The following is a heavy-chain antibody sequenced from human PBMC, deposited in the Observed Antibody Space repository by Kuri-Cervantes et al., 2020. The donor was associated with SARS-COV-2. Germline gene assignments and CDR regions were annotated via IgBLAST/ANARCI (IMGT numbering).Heavy chain of an antibody. J-gene: IGHJ5*02. D-gene: IGHD4-11*01. CDR3: ARSFTVTDPFDP. CDR2: ISSSSSYI. V-gene: IGHV3-21*01. CDR1: GFTFSSYS. Sequence: GESLKISCAASGFTFSSYSMNWVRQAPGKGLEWVSSISSSSSYIYYADSVKGRFTISRDNAKNSLYLQMNSLRAEDTAVYYCARSFTVTDPFDPWGQGTLVTVSP.